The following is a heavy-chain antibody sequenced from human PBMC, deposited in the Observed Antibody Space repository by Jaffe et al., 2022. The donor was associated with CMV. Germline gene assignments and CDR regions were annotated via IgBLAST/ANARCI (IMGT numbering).Heavy chain of an antibody. CDR3: ARDREAHELGYFDY. J-gene: IGHJ4*02. Sequence: QVQLQESGPGLVKPSETLSLTCTVSGGSISSYYWSWIRQPPGKGLEWIGYIYYSGSTNYNPSLKSRVTISVDTSKNQFSLKLSSVTAADTAVYYCARDREAHELGYFDYWGQGTLVTVSS. CDR2: IYYSGST. V-gene: IGHV4-59*01. D-gene: IGHD1-26*01. CDR1: GGSISSYY.